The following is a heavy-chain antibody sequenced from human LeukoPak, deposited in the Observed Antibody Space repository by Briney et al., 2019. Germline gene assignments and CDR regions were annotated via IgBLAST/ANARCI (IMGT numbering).Heavy chain of an antibody. V-gene: IGHV4-59*10. CDR1: GGSFSRYY. J-gene: IGHJ6*03. Sequence: SDTLSLTCAVNGGSFSRYYWSWIRQPAGKGLEWIGRIYTSGSTNYNPSLKSRVTISVDTSKNQFSLKLSSVTAADTAVYYCARVRSYCSSTSCSAVYYYMDVWGKGTTVTISS. CDR3: ARVRSYCSSTSCSAVYYYMDV. CDR2: IYTSGST. D-gene: IGHD2-2*01.